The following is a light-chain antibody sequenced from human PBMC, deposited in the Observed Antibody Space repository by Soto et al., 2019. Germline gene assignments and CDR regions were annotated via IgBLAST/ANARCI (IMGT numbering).Light chain of an antibody. CDR1: SSDVGGFGY. Sequence: QSALTQPASVSGSPGQSITISCTGTSSDVGGFGYVSWYQHHPGEAPKLMIYDVSNRPSGISNRFSGSKSGNTASLTISGLQAEDEADYYCSSFTSSSTLVFGGGTKLTVL. CDR3: SSFTSSSTLV. CDR2: DVS. V-gene: IGLV2-14*03. J-gene: IGLJ2*01.